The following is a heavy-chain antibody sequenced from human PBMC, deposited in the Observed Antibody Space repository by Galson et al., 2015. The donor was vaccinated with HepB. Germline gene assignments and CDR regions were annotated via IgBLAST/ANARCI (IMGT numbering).Heavy chain of an antibody. Sequence: SLRLSCAASGFTFSSYGMHWVRQAPGKGLEWVAVIWYDGSNKYYADSVKGRFTISRDNSKNTLYLQMNSLRAEDTAVYYCARDGHYDSSGYYGAFDIWGQGTMVTVSS. J-gene: IGHJ3*02. CDR2: IWYDGSNK. CDR3: ARDGHYDSSGYYGAFDI. V-gene: IGHV3-33*01. D-gene: IGHD3-22*01. CDR1: GFTFSSYG.